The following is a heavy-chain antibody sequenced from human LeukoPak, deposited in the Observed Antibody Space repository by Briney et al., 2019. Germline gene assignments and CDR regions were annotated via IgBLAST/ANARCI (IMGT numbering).Heavy chain of an antibody. Sequence: GGSLRLSCAASGFTFSSYAMSWVRQAPGKGLEWVSAISGSGGSTYYADSVKGRFTISRDNSKNTLYLQMNSLRAEDTAVYYSAKDREIGYCSSTSCYYYYYGMDVWGQGTTVTVSS. CDR2: ISGSGGST. D-gene: IGHD2-2*01. CDR1: GFTFSSYA. CDR3: AKDREIGYCSSTSCYYYYYGMDV. V-gene: IGHV3-23*01. J-gene: IGHJ6*02.